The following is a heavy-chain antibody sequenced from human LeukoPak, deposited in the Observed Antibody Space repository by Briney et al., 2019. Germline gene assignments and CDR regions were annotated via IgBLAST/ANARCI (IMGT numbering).Heavy chain of an antibody. CDR3: SRGSETYYDFWSGSSFDY. J-gene: IGHJ4*02. CDR2: IKPNNGDT. V-gene: IGHV1-2*02. Sequence: DSVKVSCKASGYSFTGYYIDWVRQAPGQGLDWMGWIKPNNGDTKYAKKFQGRFTMTRDTSISRAYIELTRLRSDDTAVYYCSRGSETYYDFWSGSSFDYWGQGTLVTVSS. D-gene: IGHD3-3*01. CDR1: GYSFTGYY.